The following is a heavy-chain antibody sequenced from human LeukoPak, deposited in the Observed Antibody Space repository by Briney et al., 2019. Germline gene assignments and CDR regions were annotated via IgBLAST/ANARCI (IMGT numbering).Heavy chain of an antibody. CDR3: ATFDSSGFPWHDAFDI. D-gene: IGHD3-22*01. J-gene: IGHJ3*02. CDR1: GGTFGSYA. CDR2: IIPIFGTA. Sequence: SVKVSCKASGGTFGSYAISWVRQAPGQGLEWTGRIIPIFGTANYAQKFQGRVTITTDESTSTAYMELSSLRSEDTAVYYCATFDSSGFPWHDAFDIWGQGTMVTVSS. V-gene: IGHV1-69*05.